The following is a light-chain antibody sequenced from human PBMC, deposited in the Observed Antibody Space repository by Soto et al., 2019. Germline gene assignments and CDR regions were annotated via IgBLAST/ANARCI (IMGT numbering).Light chain of an antibody. Sequence: QSVLTQPASVSGSPGQSITISCAGTSSDVGRYNYVSWYQQHPGKAPKLIIYEVTNRPSGVSNRFSGSKSGNTASLNISGLHPEDEADFYCSAYKSTSGIIFGGGTKVTVL. CDR2: EVT. CDR3: SAYKSTSGII. V-gene: IGLV2-14*01. J-gene: IGLJ2*01. CDR1: SSDVGRYNY.